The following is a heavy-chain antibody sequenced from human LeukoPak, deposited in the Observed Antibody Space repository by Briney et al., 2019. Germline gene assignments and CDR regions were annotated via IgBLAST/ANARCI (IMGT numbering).Heavy chain of an antibody. V-gene: IGHV3-9*01. CDR2: INWDGRRI. D-gene: IGHD3-22*01. CDR3: ARASYYYDTSGLGAFDI. J-gene: IGHJ3*02. CDR1: GFTFDDHA. Sequence: PGRSLRLSCAASGFTFDDHAMYWVRQAPGKGLEWVSGINWDGRRIGYADAVKGRFTISRDSAKNSLYLQMNSLRTEDTALYYCARASYYYDTSGLGAFDIWGQGTLVTVPS.